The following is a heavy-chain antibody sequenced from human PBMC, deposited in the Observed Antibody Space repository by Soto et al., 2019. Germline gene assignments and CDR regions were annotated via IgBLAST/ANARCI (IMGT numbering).Heavy chain of an antibody. CDR1: GGSMTSYY. Sequence: SETLSLTCTVSGGSMTSYYWSWIRQPPGKGLEWIGFIYYTGNTKYNPSLKSRVTISVDTSKNQFSLKLSSVTAADTAVYYCARGRTSWRYFDYWGQGTLVTVSS. D-gene: IGHD2-2*01. CDR3: ARGRTSWRYFDY. J-gene: IGHJ4*02. V-gene: IGHV4-59*08. CDR2: IYYTGNT.